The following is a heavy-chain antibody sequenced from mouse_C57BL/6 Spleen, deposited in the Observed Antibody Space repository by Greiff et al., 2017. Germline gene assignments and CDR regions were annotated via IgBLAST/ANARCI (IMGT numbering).Heavy chain of an antibody. CDR2: IYPRSGNT. Sequence: VKVVESGAELARPGASVKLSCKASGYTFTSYGISWVKQRTGQGLEWIGEIYPRSGNTYYNEKFKGKATLTADKSSSTAYMELRSLTSEDSAVYFCARGTSYYYGSSYVWGQGTTLTVSS. D-gene: IGHD1-1*01. V-gene: IGHV1-81*01. J-gene: IGHJ2*01. CDR3: ARGTSYYYGSSYV. CDR1: GYTFTSYG.